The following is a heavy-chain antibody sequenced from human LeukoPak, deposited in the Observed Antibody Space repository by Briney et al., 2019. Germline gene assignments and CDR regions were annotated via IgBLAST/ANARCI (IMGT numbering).Heavy chain of an antibody. CDR1: GDSISRFY. Sequence: PSETLSLTCFVSGDSISRFYWSWIRQPPGGGLEWIGHIYYDGSTNYSPSLKSRDSISIDMPKNQFSLNLTPVTPADPAVYYCAREWRNTIFGVVRQFNLWGRGTLVTVSS. CDR2: IYYDGST. CDR3: AREWRNTIFGVVRQFNL. V-gene: IGHV4-59*01. D-gene: IGHD3-3*01. J-gene: IGHJ2*01.